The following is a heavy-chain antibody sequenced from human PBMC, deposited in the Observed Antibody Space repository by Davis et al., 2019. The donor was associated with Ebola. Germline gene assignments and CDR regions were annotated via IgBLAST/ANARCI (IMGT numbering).Heavy chain of an antibody. CDR1: GGSISSYY. D-gene: IGHD3-22*01. V-gene: IGHV4-59*08. CDR3: ARVYYYDSSFDY. Sequence: MPSETLSLTCTVSGGSISSYYWSWIRQPPGKGLEWIGYIYYSGSTNYNPSLKSRVTISVDTSKNQFSLKLSSVTAADTAVYYCARVYYYDSSFDYWGQGTLVTVSS. CDR2: IYYSGST. J-gene: IGHJ4*02.